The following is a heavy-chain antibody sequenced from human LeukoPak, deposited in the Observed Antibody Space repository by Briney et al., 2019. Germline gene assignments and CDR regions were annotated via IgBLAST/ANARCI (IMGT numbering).Heavy chain of an antibody. D-gene: IGHD2-15*01. CDR3: AKSPYCSGGSCYPRLYYMDV. CDR1: GFTFSSYE. Sequence: GGSLRLSCAASGFTFSSYEMNWVRQAPGKGLEWVSAISGSGGSTYYADSVKGRFTISRDNSKNTLYLQMNSLRAEDTAVYYCAKSPYCSGGSCYPRLYYMDVWGKGTTVTVSS. CDR2: ISGSGGST. V-gene: IGHV3-23*01. J-gene: IGHJ6*03.